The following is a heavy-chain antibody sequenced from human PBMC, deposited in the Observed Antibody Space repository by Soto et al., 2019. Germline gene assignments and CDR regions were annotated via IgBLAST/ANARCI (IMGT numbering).Heavy chain of an antibody. CDR2: LNSDGSTT. Sequence: GGSLRLSCVASGLTFSSYWMHWVRQAPGKGLVWVSRLNSDGSTTNYADSVKGRFTISRDNARNTLYLQMNSLRAEDTAVYYCARASGGSYYYYYMDVWGKGITVTVSS. CDR3: ARASGGSYYYYYMDV. J-gene: IGHJ6*03. V-gene: IGHV3-74*01. CDR1: GLTFSSYW. D-gene: IGHD1-26*01.